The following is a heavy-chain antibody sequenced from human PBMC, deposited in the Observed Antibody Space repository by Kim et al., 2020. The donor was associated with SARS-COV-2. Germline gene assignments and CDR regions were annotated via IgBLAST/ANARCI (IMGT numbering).Heavy chain of an antibody. V-gene: IGHV4-4*07. CDR1: GASLSDYY. CDR3: EGLGAA. D-gene: IGHD3-16*01. Sequence: SETLSLTCTVSGASLSDYYWNWIRQPAGKGLEWIGRIYTSGNTNYNPSLRSRVTMSIDTSKNQVSLRLTSMTAADTALYYCEGLGAAWGDGTLVTVSS. CDR2: IYTSGNT. J-gene: IGHJ5*01.